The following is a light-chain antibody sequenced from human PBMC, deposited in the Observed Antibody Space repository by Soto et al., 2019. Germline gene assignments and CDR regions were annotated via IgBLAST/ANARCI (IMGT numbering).Light chain of an antibody. V-gene: IGLV2-14*01. CDR1: SSDVGGYNY. CDR2: DVS. J-gene: IGLJ1*01. CDR3: SSFTSSNTYV. Sequence: QSVLTQPASVSGSPGQSITISCTGASSDVGGYNYVSWYQQHPGKAPKLMIYDVSHRPSGVSNRFSGSKSDNTAALTISGLQADDEADYYCSSFTSSNTYVFGTGTKLTVL.